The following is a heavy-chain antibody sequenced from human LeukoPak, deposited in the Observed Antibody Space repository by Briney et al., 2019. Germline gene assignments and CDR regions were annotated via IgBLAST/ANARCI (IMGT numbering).Heavy chain of an antibody. CDR2: ISDSGGRT. J-gene: IGHJ4*02. Sequence: GGSLRLSGAVSVITLSNDGMSWVRQAPGKGLEWVAGISDSGGRTNYADSVKGRFTISRYNPKNTLYLQMNSLRAEDTAVYFCAKRGVVIRVILVGFHKEAYYFDSWGQGALVTVSS. D-gene: IGHD3-22*01. CDR1: VITLSNDG. V-gene: IGHV3-23*01. CDR3: AKRGVVIRVILVGFHKEAYYFDS.